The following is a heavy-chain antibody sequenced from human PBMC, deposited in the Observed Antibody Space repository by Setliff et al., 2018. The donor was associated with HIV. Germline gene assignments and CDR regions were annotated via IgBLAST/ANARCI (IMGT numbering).Heavy chain of an antibody. CDR1: GYTLTNYG. CDR3: AREGLWFGDRGYYMDV. J-gene: IGHJ6*03. D-gene: IGHD3-10*01. V-gene: IGHV1-18*01. CDR2: IIPILDTT. Sequence: ASVKVSCKASGYTLTNYGISWVRQAPGQGLEWMGWIIPILDTTNYAQKFQGRVTMTTDTSTSTAYMELRSLISDDTAVYYCAREGLWFGDRGYYMDVWGTGTAVTVSS.